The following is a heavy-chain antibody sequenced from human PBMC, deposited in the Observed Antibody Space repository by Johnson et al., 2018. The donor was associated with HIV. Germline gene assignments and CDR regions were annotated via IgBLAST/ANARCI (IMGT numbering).Heavy chain of an antibody. CDR3: ARFDEGWTAFDI. CDR1: GFTFNTYA. D-gene: IGHD2-15*01. CDR2: ISYDGSNK. Sequence: QVQLVESGGGVVQPGRSLRLSCAASGFTFNTYAMHWVRQAPGTGLEWVAVISYDGSNKYYADSVKGLFTISRDNSKNTLYLQMNSLRAEDTAVYYCARFDEGWTAFDIWGQGTMVTVSS. V-gene: IGHV3-30*04. J-gene: IGHJ3*02.